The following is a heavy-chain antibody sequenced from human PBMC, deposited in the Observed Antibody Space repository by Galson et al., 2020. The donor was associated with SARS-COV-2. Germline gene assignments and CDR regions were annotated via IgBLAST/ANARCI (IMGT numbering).Heavy chain of an antibody. CDR1: GFTFSTYW. D-gene: IGHD5-12*01. CDR2: IKQDGSDK. Sequence: PGGSLRLSCAASGFTFSTYWMSWVRQAPGKGLEWVANIKQDGSDKYYVDSVKGRFTISSDNAKNSLYLQMNSLRAEDTAVYYCARDQDGYNDFWGQGTLVTVSS. CDR3: ARDQDGYNDF. V-gene: IGHV3-7*01. J-gene: IGHJ4*02.